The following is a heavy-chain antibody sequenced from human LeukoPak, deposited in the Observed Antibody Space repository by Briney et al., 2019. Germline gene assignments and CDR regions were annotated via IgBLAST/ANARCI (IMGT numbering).Heavy chain of an antibody. D-gene: IGHD3-22*01. CDR1: VYTFTVYC. CDR3: ARGAHYHDSSEGFDY. CDR2: INPNSGGT. Sequence: ASVTVSFKASVYTFTVYCMHWVRQAPGQGGEGMGWINPNSGGTIYTQKFQGRVTMTRDTSISTAYMELSRLRSDDTAVYYCARGAHYHDSSEGFDYWGQGTLVTVSS. J-gene: IGHJ4*02. V-gene: IGHV1-2*02.